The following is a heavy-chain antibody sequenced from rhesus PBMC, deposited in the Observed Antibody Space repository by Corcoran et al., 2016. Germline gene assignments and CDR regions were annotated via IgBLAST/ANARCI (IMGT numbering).Heavy chain of an antibody. CDR1: GGSFSSYW. V-gene: IGHV4-160*01. CDR2: IYGSSGST. CDR3: ARGIVVVLTAPRHFDY. Sequence: QVQLQESGPGLVKPSETLSLTCAVSGGSFSSYWWGGIRQPPGKGRGWIGSIYGSSGSTEYNPSLKSRATISRDTSKNQFSLKLSSVTTADTAVYYCARGIVVVLTAPRHFDYWGQGVLVTVSS. J-gene: IGHJ4*01. D-gene: IGHD2-15*01.